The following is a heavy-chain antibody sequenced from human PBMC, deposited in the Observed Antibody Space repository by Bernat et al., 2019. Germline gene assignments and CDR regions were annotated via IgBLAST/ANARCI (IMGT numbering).Heavy chain of an antibody. J-gene: IGHJ4*02. CDR2: IWYDGSNK. V-gene: IGHV3-33*01. CDR1: GFTFSSYG. CDR3: ARDRNRYSYGYGYGY. D-gene: IGHD5-18*01. Sequence: QVQLVESGGGVVQPGRSLRLSCAASGFTFSSYGMHWVRQAPGKGLEWVAVIWYDGSNKYYADSVKGRFTISRDNSKNTLYLQMNSLRAEDTAVYYCARDRNRYSYGYGYGYWDQGTLVTVSS.